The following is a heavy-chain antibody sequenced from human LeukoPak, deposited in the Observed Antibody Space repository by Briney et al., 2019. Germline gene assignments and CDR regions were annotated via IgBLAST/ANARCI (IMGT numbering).Heavy chain of an antibody. CDR1: GFTFSKYW. J-gene: IGHJ4*02. D-gene: IGHD6-19*01. V-gene: IGHV3-74*01. CDR3: ATKQWLAPPPDS. CDR2: INTVGTVT. Sequence: GGSLRLSCAASGFTFSKYWMLWVRQAPGKGLESDSRINTVGTVTTYADSVKGRFTVSRDNADNTMFLQMNSVRAEDTAVYYCATKQWLAPPPDSWGQGTPVTVSS.